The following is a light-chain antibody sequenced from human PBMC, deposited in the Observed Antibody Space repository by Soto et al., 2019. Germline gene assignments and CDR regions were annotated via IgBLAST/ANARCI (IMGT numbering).Light chain of an antibody. CDR3: SSYTSSSTL. V-gene: IGLV2-14*01. CDR1: GSDVGGYNY. Sequence: QSVLTQPASVSGSLGQSITISCTGTGSDVGGYNYVSWYQQHPGKAPKLMIYDVINRPSGVSDRFSGSKSGNTASLTISGLQSEDEADYYCSSYTSSSTLFGGGTKLTVL. J-gene: IGLJ2*01. CDR2: DVI.